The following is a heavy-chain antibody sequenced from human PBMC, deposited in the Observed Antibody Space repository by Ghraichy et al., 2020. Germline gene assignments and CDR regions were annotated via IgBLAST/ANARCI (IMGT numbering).Heavy chain of an antibody. CDR3: AKDNFSYGDYDFDY. J-gene: IGHJ4*02. CDR2: FSGSGRGT. V-gene: IGHV3-23*01. CDR1: GFTFSSYA. D-gene: IGHD4-17*01. Sequence: GGSLRLSCAASGFTFSSYAMSWVRQAPGKGLEWVASFSGSGRGTHYADSVRGRFTISRDNSKNTVYLQMKSLRAEDTAVYYCAKDNFSYGDYDFDYLGQGTLVIVSS.